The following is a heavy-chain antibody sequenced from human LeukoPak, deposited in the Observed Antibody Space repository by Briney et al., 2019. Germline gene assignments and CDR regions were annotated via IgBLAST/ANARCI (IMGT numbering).Heavy chain of an antibody. CDR1: GFTFSSYA. D-gene: IGHD3-9*01. CDR2: ISGSGGST. Sequence: GGSPRLSCAASGFTFSSYAMSWVRQAPGKGLEWVSAISGSGGSTYYADSVKGRFTISRDNSKNTLYLQMNSMRAEDTAVYYCAKDGPDVLRYFDWSLYYYYGMDVWGQGTTVTVSS. V-gene: IGHV3-23*01. CDR3: AKDGPDVLRYFDWSLYYYYGMDV. J-gene: IGHJ6*02.